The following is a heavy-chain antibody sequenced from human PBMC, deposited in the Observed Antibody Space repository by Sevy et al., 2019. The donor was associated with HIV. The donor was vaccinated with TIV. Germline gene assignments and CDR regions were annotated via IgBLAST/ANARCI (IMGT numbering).Heavy chain of an antibody. D-gene: IGHD3-10*01. CDR2: IIPIFGTT. Sequence: ASVKVSCKASGGTFSSFALSWVRRAPGQGLEWMGGIIPIFGTTKYAQKFQGRVTIIADESTSTAYMELSSLGSEDTAVYYCARPSYGSGRGYQNYFYYYGMDDWGPGTTVTVSS. J-gene: IGHJ6*02. CDR3: ARPSYGSGRGYQNYFYYYGMDD. CDR1: GGTFSSFA. V-gene: IGHV1-69*13.